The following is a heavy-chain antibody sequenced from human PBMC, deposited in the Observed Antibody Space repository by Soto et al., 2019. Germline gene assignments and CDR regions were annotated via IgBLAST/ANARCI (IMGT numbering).Heavy chain of an antibody. V-gene: IGHV3-23*01. CDR3: AKDPNGNSVGGFDM. D-gene: IGHD2-15*01. CDR2: ISASGSST. Sequence: PGGSLRLSCAVSGFTLNNHAMHWVRQAPGEGLEWVSGISASGSSTYYSDSVKGRFTISSDNSKNTLYLQMNSLRVEDTAIYYCAKDPNGNSVGGFDMWGQGTMVTVSS. J-gene: IGHJ3*02. CDR1: GFTLNNHA.